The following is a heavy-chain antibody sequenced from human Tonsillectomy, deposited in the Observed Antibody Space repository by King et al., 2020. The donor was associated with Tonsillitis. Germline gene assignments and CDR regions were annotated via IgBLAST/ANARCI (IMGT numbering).Heavy chain of an antibody. CDR2: INPNNADT. V-gene: IGHV1-2*02. CDR3: ARDPGEIASYYFDY. Sequence: QLVQSGAEVTKPGASVKVSCKASGYIFTGYYVHWVRQAPGQGLEWMGWINPNNADTVYAQKFRGKVTMTSNTSISTAYMELNSLRSDDTAVYYCARDPGEIASYYFDYWGQGTLVTVPS. J-gene: IGHJ4*02. CDR1: GYIFTGYY. D-gene: IGHD7-27*01.